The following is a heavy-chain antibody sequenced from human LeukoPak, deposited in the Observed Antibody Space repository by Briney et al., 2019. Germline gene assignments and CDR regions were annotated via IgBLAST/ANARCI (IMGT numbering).Heavy chain of an antibody. V-gene: IGHV3-30*03. Sequence: PGGSLRLSCAASGFTFSSYGMHWVRQAPGKGLEWVAVISYDGSNKYYADSVKGRFTISRDNSKNTLYLQMNSLRAEDTAVYYCAATGFGEYGLPFDYWGQGTLVTVSS. CDR3: AATGFGEYGLPFDY. J-gene: IGHJ4*02. D-gene: IGHD3-10*01. CDR2: ISYDGSNK. CDR1: GFTFSSYG.